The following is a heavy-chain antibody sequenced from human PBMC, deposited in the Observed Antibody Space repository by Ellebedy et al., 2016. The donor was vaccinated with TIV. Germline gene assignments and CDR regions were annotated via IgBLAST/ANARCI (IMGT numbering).Heavy chain of an antibody. D-gene: IGHD6-19*01. J-gene: IGHJ4*02. V-gene: IGHV1-3*01. CDR2: INAGNGNT. CDR1: GYTFTSYV. Sequence: ASVKVSCKASGYTFTSYVMHWVRQAPGQRLEWMGWINAGNGNTKYSQKFQGRVTITRDTSASTAYMELSSLRSEDTAVYYCARVRGQWLTFDYWGQGALVTVSS. CDR3: ARVRGQWLTFDY.